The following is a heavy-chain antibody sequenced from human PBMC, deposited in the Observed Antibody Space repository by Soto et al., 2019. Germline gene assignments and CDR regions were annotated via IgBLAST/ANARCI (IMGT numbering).Heavy chain of an antibody. Sequence: QPGGSLRLSCAASGFTFHTYAMSWVRQAPGQGLEWVSIISGSGETIQYADSVKGRLTISRDNSKNTLYLQMRNLRVDDRATYYCAKAAGDCSDGVCHSAQSHRWGQGTVVTVSS. CDR3: AKAAGDCSDGVCHSAQSHR. CDR2: ISGSGETI. D-gene: IGHD2-15*01. J-gene: IGHJ1*01. V-gene: IGHV3-23*01. CDR1: GFTFHTYA.